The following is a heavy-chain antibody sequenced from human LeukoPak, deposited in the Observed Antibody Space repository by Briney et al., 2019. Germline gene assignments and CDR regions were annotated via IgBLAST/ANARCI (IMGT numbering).Heavy chain of an antibody. CDR1: GFTFSSYA. J-gene: IGHJ4*02. CDR2: ISGSGGSI. D-gene: IGHD3-16*01. V-gene: IGHV3-23*01. CDR3: AKVTGGDMITYGGLDY. Sequence: GGSLRLSCAASGFTFSSYAMSWVRQAPGKGLEWVSAISGSGGSIYHAESVRGRFTISRDNSKNTVYLQMNSLRAEDTAIYYCAKVTGGDMITYGGLDYWGQGTLVTVSS.